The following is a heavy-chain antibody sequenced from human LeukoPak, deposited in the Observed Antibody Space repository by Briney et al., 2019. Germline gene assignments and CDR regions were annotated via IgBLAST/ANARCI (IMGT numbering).Heavy chain of an antibody. CDR2: IKPDGTTS. Sequence: GGSLTLSCAASGFGFSNFWMHWVRQAPGKGLLWVSRIKPDGTTSVYADSVKGRFTISRDNLKNTLYLQMRSLRAEDTAVYFCAREADPSLYASSSPDYWGQGTPVTVSS. V-gene: IGHV3-74*01. J-gene: IGHJ4*01. CDR3: AREADPSLYASSSPDY. CDR1: GFGFSNFW. D-gene: IGHD6-6*01.